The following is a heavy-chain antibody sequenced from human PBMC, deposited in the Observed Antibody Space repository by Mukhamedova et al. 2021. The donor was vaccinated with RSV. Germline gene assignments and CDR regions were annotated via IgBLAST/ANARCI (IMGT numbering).Heavy chain of an antibody. J-gene: IGHJ3*02. V-gene: IGHV6-1*01. CDR3: ARISPSSGHDAFDI. D-gene: IGHD3-22*01. Sequence: GRTYYRSKWYNDYAVSVKSRITINPDTSKNQFSLQLNSVTPEDTAVYYCARISPSSGHDAFDIWGQWTMVTVSS. CDR2: TYYRSKWYN.